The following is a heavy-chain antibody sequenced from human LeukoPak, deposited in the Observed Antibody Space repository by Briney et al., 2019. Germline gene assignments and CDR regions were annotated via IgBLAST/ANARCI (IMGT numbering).Heavy chain of an antibody. Sequence: PSETLSLTCTVSGGSISSYYWSWIRQPAGKGLEWIGRIYTSGSTNYNPSLKSRVTMSVDTSKNQFSLKLSSVTAADTAVYYCARGGRLGELYSYYYYYYMDVWGKGTTVTISS. CDR2: IYTSGST. V-gene: IGHV4-4*07. J-gene: IGHJ6*03. CDR1: GGSISSYY. CDR3: ARGGRLGELYSYYYYYYMDV. D-gene: IGHD3-10*01.